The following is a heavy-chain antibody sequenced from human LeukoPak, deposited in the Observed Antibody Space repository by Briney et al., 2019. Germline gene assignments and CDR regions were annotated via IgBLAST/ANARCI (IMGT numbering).Heavy chain of an antibody. CDR2: IYHSGST. CDR3: ARERRYSYGPQNYYFDY. Sequence: PSETLSLTCAVYGGSFSGYYWSWIRQPPGKGLEWIGSIYHSGSTYYNPSLKSRVTISIDTSKNQFSLKLSSVTAADTAVYFCARERRYSYGPQNYYFDYWGQGTLVTVSS. J-gene: IGHJ4*02. CDR1: GGSFSGYY. V-gene: IGHV4-34*01. D-gene: IGHD5-18*01.